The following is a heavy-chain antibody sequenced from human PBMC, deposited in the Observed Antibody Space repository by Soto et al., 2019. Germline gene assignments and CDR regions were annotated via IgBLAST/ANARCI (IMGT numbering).Heavy chain of an antibody. CDR2: ISGGGGST. Sequence: DVQLLESGGGLVQPGGSLRLSCAASGFTFGNYGINWVRQAPGKGLEWVSGISGGGGSTYYADSVKGRFTVSRDPSKNSVFLEMHTLRAEDTAVYYCAKGFMVVVTVLRPDDAFDVWGQGTLVTVSS. J-gene: IGHJ3*01. V-gene: IGHV3-23*01. D-gene: IGHD2-21*02. CDR3: AKGFMVVVTVLRPDDAFDV. CDR1: GFTFGNYG.